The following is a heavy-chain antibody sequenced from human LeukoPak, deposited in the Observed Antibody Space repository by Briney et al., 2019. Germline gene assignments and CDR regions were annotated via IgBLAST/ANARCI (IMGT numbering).Heavy chain of an antibody. CDR2: IKQDGSEK. CDR1: GFIFRNYW. D-gene: IGHD2-15*01. CDR3: AREKLGEYIVVADY. V-gene: IGHV3-7*01. Sequence: PGGSLRLSCAASGFIFRNYWMSWVRQAPGKGLEGVANIKQDGSEKYYVDSVKGRFTISRDNAKNSLYLQMNSLRAEDTAVYYCAREKLGEYIVVADYWGQGTLVTVSS. J-gene: IGHJ4*02.